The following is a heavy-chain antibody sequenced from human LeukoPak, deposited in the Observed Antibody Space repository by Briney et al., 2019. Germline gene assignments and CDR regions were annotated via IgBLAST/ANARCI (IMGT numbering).Heavy chain of an antibody. CDR3: ASGCSGGSCYSVYGDVYYYYGMDV. Sequence: PSETLSLTCTVSGGSISSGDYYWSWIRQPPGKGLEWIGYIYYSTSTYYNPSLKSQVTISTDTPKNSFSLKLSSVTAADTAGYYCASGCSGGSCYSVYGDVYYYYGMDVWGEGTTVTVSS. J-gene: IGHJ6*04. CDR2: IYYSTST. D-gene: IGHD2-15*01. V-gene: IGHV4-30-4*08. CDR1: GGSISSGDYY.